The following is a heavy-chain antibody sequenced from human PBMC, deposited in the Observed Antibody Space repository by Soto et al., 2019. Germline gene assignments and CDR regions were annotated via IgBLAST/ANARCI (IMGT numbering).Heavy chain of an antibody. CDR3: ARGPNYDSGGYVAFGI. CDR1: GFTFSSYA. CDR2: IWYDGSNK. V-gene: IGHV3-33*01. J-gene: IGHJ3*02. D-gene: IGHD3-22*01. Sequence: QVQLVESGGGVVQPGRSLRLSCAASGFTFSSYAMHWVRQAPGKGLEWVADIWYDGSNKYYADSVKGRFTISRDNSKNTLDLQMNSMRDEDTAIYSCARGPNYDSGGYVAFGIWGQGTMVTVSS.